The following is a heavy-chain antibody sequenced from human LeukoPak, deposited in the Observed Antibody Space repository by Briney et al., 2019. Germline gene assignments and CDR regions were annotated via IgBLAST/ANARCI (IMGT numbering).Heavy chain of an antibody. CDR3: ARGWGLAAGTLIYYYYGMDV. V-gene: IGHV4-59*01. J-gene: IGHJ6*02. D-gene: IGHD6-13*01. CDR1: GGSISSYY. CDR2: IYYSGST. Sequence: SETLSLTCTVSGGSISSYYWSWIRQPPGKGLEWIGYIYYSGSTNYNPSLKSRVTISVDTSKNQFSLKLSSVTAADTAVYYRARGWGLAAGTLIYYYYGMDVWGQGTTVTVSS.